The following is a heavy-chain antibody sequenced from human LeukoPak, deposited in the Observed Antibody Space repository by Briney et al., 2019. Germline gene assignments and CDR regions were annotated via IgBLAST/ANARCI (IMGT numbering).Heavy chain of an antibody. V-gene: IGHV3-21*01. J-gene: IGHJ4*02. D-gene: IGHD5-18*01. CDR2: ISSSSSYI. CDR1: GFTFSSYG. CDR3: ARDIWSGSIQTSN. Sequence: PGGSLRLSCAASGFTFSSYGMSWVRQAPGKGLEWVSCISSSSSYIYHADSVKGRFTTSRDNAKNSLYLQMNSLRAEDTAVYYCARDIWSGSIQTSNWGQGTLVTVSS.